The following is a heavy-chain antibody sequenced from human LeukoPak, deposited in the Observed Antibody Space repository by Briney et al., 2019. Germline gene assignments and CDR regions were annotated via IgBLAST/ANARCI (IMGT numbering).Heavy chain of an antibody. Sequence: GGSLRLSCAASGFTFSSYEMNWVRQAPGKGLEWVSYISSSGSTIYYADSVKGRFTISRDNAKNSLYLQMNSLRAEDTALYYCARGSLVGATPFDYWGQGTLVTVSS. CDR3: ARGSLVGATPFDY. CDR2: ISSSGSTI. V-gene: IGHV3-48*03. CDR1: GFTFSSYE. J-gene: IGHJ4*02. D-gene: IGHD1-26*01.